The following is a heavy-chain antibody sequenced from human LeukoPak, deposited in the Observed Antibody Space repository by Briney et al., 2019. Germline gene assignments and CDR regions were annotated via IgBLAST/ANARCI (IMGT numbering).Heavy chain of an antibody. D-gene: IGHD3-10*01. V-gene: IGHV3-23*01. CDR1: GFTFSSYA. CDR3: ARLGGSYGSGHP. Sequence: PGGSLRLSCAASGFTFSSYAMSWVRQAPGKGLEWVSAISGSGGSTYYADSVKGRFTISRDNSKNTLYLQMNSLRAEDTAVYYCARLGGSYGSGHPWGQGTLVTVSS. J-gene: IGHJ5*02. CDR2: ISGSGGST.